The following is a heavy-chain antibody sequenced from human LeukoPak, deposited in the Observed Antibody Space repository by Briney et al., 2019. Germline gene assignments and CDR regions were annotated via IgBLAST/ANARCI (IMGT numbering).Heavy chain of an antibody. J-gene: IGHJ4*02. D-gene: IGHD5-18*01. CDR3: AKDHRIVDTAMSFDY. CDR2: ISSSSSYI. Sequence: PGGSLRLSCAASGFTFSSYNMNWVRQAPGKGLEWVSSISSSSSYIYYADSVKGRFTISRDNAKTSLYLQMNSLRAEDTAIYYCAKDHRIVDTAMSFDYWGQGTLVTVSS. V-gene: IGHV3-21*04. CDR1: GFTFSSYN.